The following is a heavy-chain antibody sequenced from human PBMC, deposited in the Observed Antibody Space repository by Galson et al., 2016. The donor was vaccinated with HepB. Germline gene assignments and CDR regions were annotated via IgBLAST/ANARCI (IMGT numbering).Heavy chain of an antibody. J-gene: IGHJ4*02. Sequence: LRLSCAASGFTFSSYAMTWVRQAPGKGLEWVSLSSDSGSTTYYADSVKDRFTISRDNSKNSLNLQMNSLRGEDTAVYYCARTMIRGVVRALVFDSWGQGTLVTVSS. D-gene: IGHD3-10*01. CDR1: GFTFSSYA. CDR2: SSDSGSTT. CDR3: ARTMIRGVVRALVFDS. V-gene: IGHV3-23*01.